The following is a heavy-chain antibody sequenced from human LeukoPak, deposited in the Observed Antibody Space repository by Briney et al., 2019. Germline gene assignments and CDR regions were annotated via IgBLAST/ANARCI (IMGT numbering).Heavy chain of an antibody. D-gene: IGHD6-19*01. J-gene: IGHJ5*02. Sequence: SETLSLTCTVSGYSISSGYYWGWIRQPPGKGLEWIGSIYHSGSTYYNPSLKSRVTISVDTSKNQFSLRLTSVIAADTAVYYCARGQARLAWFDPWGQGTLVTVSS. V-gene: IGHV4-38-2*02. CDR1: GYSISSGYY. CDR3: ARGQARLAWFDP. CDR2: IYHSGST.